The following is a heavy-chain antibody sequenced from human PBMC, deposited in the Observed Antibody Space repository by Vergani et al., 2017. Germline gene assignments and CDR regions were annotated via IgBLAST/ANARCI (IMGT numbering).Heavy chain of an antibody. CDR2: TWYDGNNK. Sequence: QVQLVESGGGVVQPGRSLRLSCAASGFTFNQYGMHWVRQAPGKGLEWVAVTWYDGNNKQYADSVKGRFTISRDNSKSTMYLQMNSLRDEEPGVYYCARDLRLLYNRFDPWGQGTLVTVSS. J-gene: IGHJ5*02. D-gene: IGHD1-14*01. V-gene: IGHV3-33*01. CDR1: GFTFNQYG. CDR3: ARDLRLLYNRFDP.